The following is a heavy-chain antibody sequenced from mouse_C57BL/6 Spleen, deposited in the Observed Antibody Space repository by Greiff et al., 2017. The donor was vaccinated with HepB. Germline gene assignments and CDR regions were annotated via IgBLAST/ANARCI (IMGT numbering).Heavy chain of an antibody. D-gene: IGHD1-1*01. CDR3: ARTPSPGSSYRVAY. J-gene: IGHJ3*01. V-gene: IGHV1-59*01. CDR2: IDPSDSYT. CDR1: GYTFTSYW. Sequence: VQLKQPGAELVRPGTSVKLSCKASGYTFTSYWMHWVKQRPGQGLEWIGVIDPSDSYTNYNQKFKGKATLTVDTSPSTAYMQLSSLTSEDSAVYYCARTPSPGSSYRVAYWGQGTLVTVSA.